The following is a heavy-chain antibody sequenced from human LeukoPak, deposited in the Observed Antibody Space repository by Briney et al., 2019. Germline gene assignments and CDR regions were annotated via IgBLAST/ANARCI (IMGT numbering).Heavy chain of an antibody. J-gene: IGHJ4*02. CDR2: IGTAGDT. CDR3: ARIIAAAGRYYFDY. D-gene: IGHD6-13*01. CDR1: GFTFSSYD. V-gene: IGHV3-13*03. Sequence: PGGSLRLSCAACGFTFSSYDMHWVRHATGKGLEWVSAIGTAGDTYYPGSVKGQFTISRENAKNSLYLQMNSLRAGDTAVYYCARIIAAAGRYYFDYWGQGTLVTVSS.